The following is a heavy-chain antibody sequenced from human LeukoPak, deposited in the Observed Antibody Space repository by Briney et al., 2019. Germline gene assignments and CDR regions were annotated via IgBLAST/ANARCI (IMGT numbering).Heavy chain of an antibody. D-gene: IGHD4-11*01. J-gene: IGHJ4*02. V-gene: IGHV3-23*01. CDR1: EFTLSTYA. Sequence: GGSLRLSCAASEFTLSTYAMNWVRQAPGKGLEWVSTISDRWTNYADSVKGRFTISRGDSQNTLFLQMNSLRVKDTAIYYCARDCDYSNTSGMRCYWGQGTLVTVSS. CDR2: ISDRWT. CDR3: ARDCDYSNTSGMRCY.